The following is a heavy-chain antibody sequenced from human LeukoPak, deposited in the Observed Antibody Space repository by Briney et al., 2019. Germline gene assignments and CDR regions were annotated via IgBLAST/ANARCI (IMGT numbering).Heavy chain of an antibody. CDR2: IIPIFGTA. J-gene: IGHJ4*02. D-gene: IGHD3-10*01. Sequence: SVKVSCKASGGTFSSYAISWVRQAPGQGLEWMGGIIPIFGTANYAQEFQGRVTITTDESTSTAYMELSSLRSEDTAVYYCARGPGLLWFGSRENYWGQGTLVTVSS. CDR1: GGTFSSYA. CDR3: ARGPGLLWFGSRENY. V-gene: IGHV1-69*05.